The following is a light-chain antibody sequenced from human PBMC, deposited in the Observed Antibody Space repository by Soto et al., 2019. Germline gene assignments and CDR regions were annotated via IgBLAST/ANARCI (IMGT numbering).Light chain of an antibody. CDR1: SSNIGSNF. CDR3: AAWDDSLNGPL. Sequence: QSVLTQPPSASGTPGQSVTISCSGSSSNIGSNFVNWYQQLPGTAPKLLIYTNNQRPSGVPDRFSGSKSGTSASLAFSGLQSEDEADYHCAAWDDSLNGPLFGGGTKLTVL. V-gene: IGLV1-44*01. J-gene: IGLJ3*02. CDR2: TNN.